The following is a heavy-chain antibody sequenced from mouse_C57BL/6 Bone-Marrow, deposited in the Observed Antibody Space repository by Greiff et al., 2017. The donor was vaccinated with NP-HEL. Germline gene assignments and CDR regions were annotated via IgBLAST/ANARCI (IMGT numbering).Heavy chain of an antibody. CDR3: TTGGSSPYAMDY. V-gene: IGHV14-4*01. Sequence: EVHLVESGAELVRPGASVKLSCTVSGFNIKDDYMHWVKQRPEQGLEWIGWIDPENGDTENASKFQGKATITADTSSNTAYLQLSSLTSEDTAVYYCTTGGSSPYAMDYWGQGTSVTVSS. CDR1: GFNIKDDY. CDR2: IDPENGDT. D-gene: IGHD1-1*01. J-gene: IGHJ4*01.